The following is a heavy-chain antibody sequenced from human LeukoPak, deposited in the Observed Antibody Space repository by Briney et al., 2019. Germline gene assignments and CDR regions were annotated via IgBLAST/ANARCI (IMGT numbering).Heavy chain of an antibody. CDR1: GGSFSGYY. D-gene: IGHD3-22*01. CDR3: ARGNYYDSSTYYRAFDI. Sequence: PSETLSLTCAVYGGSFSGYYWNWIRQPPGKGLEWIGYIYYSGSTNYNPSLKSRVTISVDTSKNQFSLRLTSVTAADTAVYYCARGNYYDSSTYYRAFDIWGQGTMVTVSS. J-gene: IGHJ3*02. CDR2: IYYSGST. V-gene: IGHV4-59*01.